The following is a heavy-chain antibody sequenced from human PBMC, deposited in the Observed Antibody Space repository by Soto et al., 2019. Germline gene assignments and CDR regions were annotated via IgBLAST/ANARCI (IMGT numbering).Heavy chain of an antibody. Sequence: PGGSLRLSCAASGFTFSSYAMSWVRQAPGKGLEWVSAISGSGGSTYYADSVKGRFTISRDNSKNTLYLQMNSLRAEDTAVYYCAKATRQITIFGVVLDYWGQGTLVTVSS. CDR2: ISGSGGST. CDR3: AKATRQITIFGVVLDY. D-gene: IGHD3-3*01. CDR1: GFTFSSYA. V-gene: IGHV3-23*01. J-gene: IGHJ4*02.